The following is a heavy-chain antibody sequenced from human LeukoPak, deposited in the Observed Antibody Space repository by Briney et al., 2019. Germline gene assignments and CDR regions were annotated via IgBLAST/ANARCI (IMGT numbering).Heavy chain of an antibody. J-gene: IGHJ6*03. V-gene: IGHV4-4*07. CDR1: GGSISSYY. D-gene: IGHD4-17*01. CDR2: IYTSVST. Sequence: SETLSLTCTVSGGSISSYYWSWIRQPAGKGLEWIGRIYTSVSTNYNPSLKSRVTISVDTSKNQFSLKLSSVTAADTAVYYCARDYGDYVGKRYYYYMDVWGKGTTVTVSS. CDR3: ARDYGDYVGKRYYYYMDV.